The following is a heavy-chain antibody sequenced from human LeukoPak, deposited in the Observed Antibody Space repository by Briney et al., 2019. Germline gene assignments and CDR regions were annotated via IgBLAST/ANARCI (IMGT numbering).Heavy chain of an antibody. V-gene: IGHV1-18*01. D-gene: IGHD3-9*01. J-gene: IGHJ6*03. CDR2: ISAYNGNT. CDR3: ARGQGRGYFDWYTPNSYTREYYYYYYMDV. CDR1: GYTFTSYG. Sequence: GASVKVSCKASGYTFTSYGISWVRQAPGQGLEWMGWISAYNGNTNYAQKLQGRVTMTTDTSTSTAYMELSSLRSEDTAVYYCARGQGRGYFDWYTPNSYTREYYYYYYMDVWGKGTTVTISS.